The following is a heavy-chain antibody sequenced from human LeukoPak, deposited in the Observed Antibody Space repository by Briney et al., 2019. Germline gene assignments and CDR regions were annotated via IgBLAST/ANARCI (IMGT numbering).Heavy chain of an antibody. CDR3: ARDKAGNFDY. CDR1: GGSISSYD. D-gene: IGHD3-10*01. CDR2: IYTSGST. V-gene: IGHV4-4*07. Sequence: SETLSLTCTVSGGSISSYDRSWIRQPAGKGLKWIGRIYTSGSTNYNPSLKSRVTMSVDTSKNQFSLKLSSVTAADTAVYYCARDKAGNFDYWGQGTLVTVSS. J-gene: IGHJ4*02.